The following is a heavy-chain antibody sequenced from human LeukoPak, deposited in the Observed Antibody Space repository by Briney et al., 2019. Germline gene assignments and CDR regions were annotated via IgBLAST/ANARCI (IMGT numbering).Heavy chain of an antibody. V-gene: IGHV3-23*01. CDR1: GFTFSSSA. CDR2: ISGSGGST. CDR3: AKDYTYYYDSSGPNY. J-gene: IGHJ4*02. Sequence: PGGSLRLSCAASGFTFSSSAMSWVRQAPGKGLEWVPAISGSGGSTYYADSVKGRFTISRDNSKNTLYLQMNSLRAEDTAVYYCAKDYTYYYDSSGPNYWGQGTLVTVSS. D-gene: IGHD3-22*01.